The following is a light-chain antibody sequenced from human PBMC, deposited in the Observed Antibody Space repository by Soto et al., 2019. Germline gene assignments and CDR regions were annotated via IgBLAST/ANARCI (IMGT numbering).Light chain of an antibody. CDR2: DNN. CDR1: NANIGNNH. Sequence: QSVLTQPPSGSAAPGQKVTISCSGTNANIGNNHVSWYQQVPGAAPKLLIYDNNERPSGIPDRFSGSKSGTSATLGITGLQTGVEADYYCGTWDSGLSVGVFGGGTQLTVL. CDR3: GTWDSGLSVGV. J-gene: IGLJ3*02. V-gene: IGLV1-51*02.